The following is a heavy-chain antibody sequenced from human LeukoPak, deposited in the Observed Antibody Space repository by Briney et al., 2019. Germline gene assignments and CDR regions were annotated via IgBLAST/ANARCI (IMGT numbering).Heavy chain of an antibody. CDR1: GFTFSSYA. CDR2: ISSSGANT. J-gene: IGHJ4*02. D-gene: IGHD2-21*02. CDR3: AKRDRPCSGDCSAPYYFDY. V-gene: IGHV3-23*01. Sequence: GGSLRLSCAASGFTFSSYAMSWVRQAPGKGLEWVSSISSSGANTYYAASVKGRFTISRDNSKNTLYLQMSSLRVEDTAVYYCAKRDRPCSGDCSAPYYFDYWGQGTLVTVSS.